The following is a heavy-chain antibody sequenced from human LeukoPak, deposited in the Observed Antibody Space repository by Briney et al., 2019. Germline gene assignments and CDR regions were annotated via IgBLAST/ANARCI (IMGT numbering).Heavy chain of an antibody. J-gene: IGHJ4*02. D-gene: IGHD6-13*01. V-gene: IGHV3-30*18. CDR3: AKGVGEAAAVDY. CDR1: GFTFSSYG. CDR2: ISYDGSNK. Sequence: GGSLRLSCAASGFTFSSYGMHWVRQAPGKGLEWVAVISYDGSNKYYADSVKGRFTISRDNSKNTLYLQMNSLRAEDTAVYYCAKGVGEAAAVDYWGQGTLVTVSS.